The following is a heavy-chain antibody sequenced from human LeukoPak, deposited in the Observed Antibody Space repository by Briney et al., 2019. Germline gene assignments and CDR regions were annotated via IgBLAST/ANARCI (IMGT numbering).Heavy chain of an antibody. CDR3: ARDPGYSYGSHYFDY. J-gene: IGHJ4*02. CDR2: ISSSGSTI. D-gene: IGHD5-18*01. V-gene: IGHV3-11*01. Sequence: GGSLRLSCAASGFTFSDYYMSWIRQAPGKGLEWVSHISSSGSTIYYADSVKGRFTISRDNAKNSLYLQMNSLRAEDTAVYYCARDPGYSYGSHYFDYWGQGTLVTVSS. CDR1: GFTFSDYY.